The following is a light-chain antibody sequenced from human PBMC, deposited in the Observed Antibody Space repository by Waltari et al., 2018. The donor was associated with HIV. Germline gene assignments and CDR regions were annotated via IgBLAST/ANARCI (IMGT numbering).Light chain of an antibody. CDR2: EVI. CDR3: WSYAGSNNPVV. J-gene: IGLJ2*01. Sequence: QSALTQPPSASGSPGQSVTISCTGTSSDVGDYTYVSWYQQHTGKAPKLMIYEVIKRPSGVPARFSGSKSGNTASLTVSGLQAEDEAEYYCWSYAGSNNPVVFGGGTKLTVL. CDR1: SSDVGDYTY. V-gene: IGLV2-8*01.